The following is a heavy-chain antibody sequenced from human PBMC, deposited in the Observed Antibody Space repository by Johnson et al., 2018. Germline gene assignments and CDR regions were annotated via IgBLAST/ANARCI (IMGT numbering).Heavy chain of an antibody. CDR1: GFTFDVYA. CDR2: VSWDSGNI. Sequence: VQLQESGGGLVQPGRSLRLSCAASGFTFDVYAMHWVRQVPGKGLEWVSGVSWDSGNIAEADSVKGRVTISSDNAKNYLYLEMNSLRAEDTAVYYCAKDIRSPPDYYYYYYMDVWGKGTTVTFSS. CDR3: AKDIRSPPDYYYYYYMDV. V-gene: IGHV3-9*01. D-gene: IGHD3-10*01. J-gene: IGHJ6*03.